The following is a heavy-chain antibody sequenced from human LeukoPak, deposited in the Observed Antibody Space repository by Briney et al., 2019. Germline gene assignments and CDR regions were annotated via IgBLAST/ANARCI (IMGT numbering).Heavy chain of an antibody. V-gene: IGHV1-69*05. Sequence: GSSVKVSCKASGGTFSNYAISWVRQAPGQGLEWMGGIIPIFGTANYAQKFQGRVTITTDESTSTAYMELNSLRAEDTAVYYCAKDQGYAAATYFDYWGQGTLVTVSS. CDR3: AKDQGYAAATYFDY. J-gene: IGHJ4*02. CDR2: IIPIFGTA. CDR1: GGTFSNYA. D-gene: IGHD6-13*01.